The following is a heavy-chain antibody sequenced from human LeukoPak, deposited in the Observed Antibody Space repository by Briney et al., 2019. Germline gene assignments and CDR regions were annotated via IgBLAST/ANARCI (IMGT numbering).Heavy chain of an antibody. V-gene: IGHV3-66*01. D-gene: IGHD6-19*01. CDR2: LYSGGST. CDR3: ATYPAPGWPYYFHY. J-gene: IGHJ4*02. Sequence: GGSLRLSCAVSGFTVSSNYMSWVRQAPGKGLEWVSVLYSGGSTYYADSVKGRFTISRDNSKNTLYLQMNRLRAEDTALYYCATYPAPGWPYYFHYWGQGTLVTVSS. CDR1: GFTVSSNY.